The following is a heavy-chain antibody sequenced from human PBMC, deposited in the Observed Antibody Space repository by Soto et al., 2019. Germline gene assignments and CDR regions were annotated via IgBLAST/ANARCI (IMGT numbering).Heavy chain of an antibody. Sequence: SETLSLTCTVSGGSISSYYWSWIRQPPGKGLEWIGYIYYSGSTNYNPSLKSRVTISVDTSKNQFSLKLSSVTAADTAVYYCARIMTTVTHWYFDYWGQGTLVTVSS. V-gene: IGHV4-59*01. D-gene: IGHD4-4*01. CDR2: IYYSGST. J-gene: IGHJ4*02. CDR3: ARIMTTVTHWYFDY. CDR1: GGSISSYY.